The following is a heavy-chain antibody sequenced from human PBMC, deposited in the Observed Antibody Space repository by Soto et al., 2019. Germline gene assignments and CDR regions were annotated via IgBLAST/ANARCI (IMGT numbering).Heavy chain of an antibody. V-gene: IGHV1-69*12. CDR3: ARDSGQQLGPAADSDYGMGV. J-gene: IGHJ6*02. Sequence: QVQLVQSGAEVKKPGSSVKVSCKASGGTFSSYAISWVRQAPGQGLEWMGVIIPIFGKANYAQHFQGRVTITADESTSTAYMELGSLRSEDTAVYYCARDSGQQLGPAADSDYGMGVWGQGTTVTVSS. CDR1: GGTFSSYA. CDR2: IIPIFGKA. D-gene: IGHD6-6*01.